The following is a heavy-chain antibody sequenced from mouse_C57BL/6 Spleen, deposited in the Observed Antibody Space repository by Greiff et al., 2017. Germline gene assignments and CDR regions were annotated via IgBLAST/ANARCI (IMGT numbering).Heavy chain of an antibody. CDR2: ISSGGDYI. CDR3: TRDDGYLWYYEV. CDR1: GFTFSSYA. V-gene: IGHV5-9-1*02. D-gene: IGHD2-3*01. J-gene: IGHJ1*03. Sequence: EVMLVESGEGLVKPGGSLKLSCAASGFTFSSYAMSWVRQTPEKRLEWVAYISSGGDYIYYADTVKGRFTISRDNARNTLYLQMSSLKSEDTAMYYCTRDDGYLWYYEVWGTGTTVTVST.